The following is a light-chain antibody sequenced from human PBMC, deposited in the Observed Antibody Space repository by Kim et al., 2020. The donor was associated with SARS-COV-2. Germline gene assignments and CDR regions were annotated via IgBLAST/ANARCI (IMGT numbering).Light chain of an antibody. J-gene: IGKJ2*01. V-gene: IGKV1-5*01. CDR1: QTIDTL. Sequence: DIHMTQSPSTLSASVGDRVTITCRASQTIDTLLAWYQQKPGKSPKLLVYRASTLETGVPSRFSGSGSGTEFSLTISSLQPDDFATYYCQHYIAYPYSFGQGTKLEI. CDR2: RAS. CDR3: QHYIAYPYS.